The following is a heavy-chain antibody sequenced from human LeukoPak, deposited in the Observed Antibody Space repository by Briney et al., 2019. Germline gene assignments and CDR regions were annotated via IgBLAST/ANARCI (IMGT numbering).Heavy chain of an antibody. CDR2: IYYSGST. J-gene: IGHJ4*02. V-gene: IGHV4-39*02. Sequence: SETLSLTCTVSGGSISSSSYYWGWIRQPPGKGLEWIGSIYYSGSTNYNPSLKSRVTMSVDTSKNQFSLRLSSVTAADTAVYYCARVLSDSSGYYENEFDYWGQGTLVTVSS. CDR3: ARVLSDSSGYYENEFDY. D-gene: IGHD3-22*01. CDR1: GGSISSSSYY.